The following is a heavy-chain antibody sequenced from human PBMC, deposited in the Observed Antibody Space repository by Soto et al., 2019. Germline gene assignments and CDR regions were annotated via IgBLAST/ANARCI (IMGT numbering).Heavy chain of an antibody. CDR1: GFTFSSYG. D-gene: IGHD6-13*01. CDR3: AKGRIAAAGTGFDY. J-gene: IGHJ4*02. Sequence: QVQLVESGGGVVQPGRSLRLSCAASGFTFSSYGMHWVRQAPGKGLEWVAVISYDGSNKYYADSVKGRFTISRDNSKNTLYLQMNSLRAEDTAVYYCAKGRIAAAGTGFDYWGQGTLVTVSS. V-gene: IGHV3-30*18. CDR2: ISYDGSNK.